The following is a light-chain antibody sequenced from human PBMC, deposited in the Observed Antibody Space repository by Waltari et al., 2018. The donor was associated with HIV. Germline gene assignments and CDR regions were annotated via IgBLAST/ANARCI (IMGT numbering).Light chain of an antibody. J-gene: IGKJ1*01. Sequence: DILMTQSPFSLSASVGDRVTITCRTSQSINKNLNWFQQRPGKSPKLLIYATSSLQTGVPLRFSGSGSDTYFTLTITTLQPEDFGTYYCQESFSEGWTFGQGTKV. CDR2: ATS. V-gene: IGKV1-39*01. CDR1: QSINKN. CDR3: QESFSEGWT.